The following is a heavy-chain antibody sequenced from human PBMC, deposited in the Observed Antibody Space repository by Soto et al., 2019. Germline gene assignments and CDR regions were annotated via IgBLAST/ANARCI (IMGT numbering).Heavy chain of an antibody. CDR3: ARGYYCDSSGYYSNAYYFGS. CDR1: LGTVSRYA. J-gene: IGHJ4*02. D-gene: IGHD3-22*01. CDR2: VIPIFGTA. Sequence: QVQLVQSGAEVKKPGPSVKVSCKASLGTVSRYAISWGRQACGQGLEWLGGVIPIFGTANSAPKFQGRVTITADESTSTAYMELTSLRSEDTAVYYCARGYYCDSSGYYSNAYYFGSWGQGTLVTVSS. V-gene: IGHV1-69*01.